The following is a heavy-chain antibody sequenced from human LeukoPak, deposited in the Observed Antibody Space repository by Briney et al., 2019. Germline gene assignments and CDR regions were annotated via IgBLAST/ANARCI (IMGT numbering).Heavy chain of an antibody. V-gene: IGHV4-34*01. Sequence: SETLSLTCAVYGGSFSGYYWSWIRQPPGKGLEWIGEINHSGSTNYNPSLKSRVTISVDTSKNQFSLKLSSVTAADTAVYYCARKRELDYWGQGTLVTVSS. CDR2: INHSGST. CDR1: GGSFSGYY. J-gene: IGHJ4*02. D-gene: IGHD1-26*01. CDR3: ARKRELDY.